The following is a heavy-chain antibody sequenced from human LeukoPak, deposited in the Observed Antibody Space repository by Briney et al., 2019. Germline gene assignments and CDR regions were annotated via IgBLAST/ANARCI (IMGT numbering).Heavy chain of an antibody. Sequence: GGSLRLSCAASGFTFSSYGMSWVRQAPGKGLEWVSYISSSSSTRYYTDSVKGRFTISRDNAKNSLYLQMNSLRAEDTAVYYCARDRTAAAGTGDFDYWGQGTLVTVSS. CDR2: ISSSSSTR. CDR3: ARDRTAAAGTGDFDY. J-gene: IGHJ4*02. D-gene: IGHD6-13*01. CDR1: GFTFSSYG. V-gene: IGHV3-48*01.